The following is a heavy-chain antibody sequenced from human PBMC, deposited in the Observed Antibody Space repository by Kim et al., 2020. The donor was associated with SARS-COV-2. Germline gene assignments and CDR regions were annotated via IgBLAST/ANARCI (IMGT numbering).Heavy chain of an antibody. CDR3: ARGGPYSAYDFDF. V-gene: IGHV4-34*01. Sequence: SETLSLTCGVYGVSFSGYSWSWIRQPPGKGLEWIGEIDHSGATNYIPSLKSRVSMSVDTSKNQFSLKLNSVTAADTAVYYCARGGPYSAYDFDFWGQGPWSPSPQ. CDR1: GVSFSGYS. D-gene: IGHD5-12*01. CDR2: IDHSGAT. J-gene: IGHJ4*02.